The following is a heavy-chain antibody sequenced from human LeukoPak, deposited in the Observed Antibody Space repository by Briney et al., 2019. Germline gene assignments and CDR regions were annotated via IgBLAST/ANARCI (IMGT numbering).Heavy chain of an antibody. CDR2: ISHSGST. D-gene: IGHD1-1*01. V-gene: IGHV4-4*02. CDR3: ARVTGTTPFDY. CDR1: GVSISITTW. J-gene: IGHJ4*02. Sequence: SETLSLTCAVSGVSISITTWWSWVRQSPGKGLEWIGEISHSGSTNYNPSLENRVTISVDKSENQFSLKLTAVTAADTAVYFCARVTGTTPFDYWGQGTLVTVSS.